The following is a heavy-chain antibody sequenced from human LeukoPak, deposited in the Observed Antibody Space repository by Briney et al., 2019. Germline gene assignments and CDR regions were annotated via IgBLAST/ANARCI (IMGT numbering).Heavy chain of an antibody. CDR3: ARLFRRIAAGGCFDP. J-gene: IGHJ5*02. D-gene: IGHD6-13*01. CDR2: IYHSGST. V-gene: IGHV4-4*02. CDR1: GDSINSTNW. Sequence: SETLSLTCAVSGDSINSTNWWSWVRQPPGKGLEWIGDIYHSGSTYYNPSLKSRVTISVDTSKNQFSLNLSSVTAADTAVYYCARLFRRIAAGGCFDPWGQGTLVTVSS.